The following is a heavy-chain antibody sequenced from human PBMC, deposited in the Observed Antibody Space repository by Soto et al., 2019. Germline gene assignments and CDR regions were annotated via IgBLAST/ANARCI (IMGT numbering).Heavy chain of an antibody. CDR2: IYEGGRT. CDR3: TSGPSGDKVDF. D-gene: IGHD7-27*01. J-gene: IGHJ4*02. V-gene: IGHV4-30-4*08. Sequence: PSETLSLTCTVSGGSVSSADWNWSWIRQTPGKGLEWIGHIYEGGRTYSNPSLMSRATISLDTSKNLFSLNLKSVTAADTAVYYCTSGPSGDKVDFRAQRLLVTGSS. CDR1: GGSVSSADWN.